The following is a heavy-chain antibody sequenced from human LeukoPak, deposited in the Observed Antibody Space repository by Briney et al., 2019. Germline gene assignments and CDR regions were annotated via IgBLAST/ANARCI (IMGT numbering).Heavy chain of an antibody. D-gene: IGHD6-6*01. CDR3: AKPSIPARPFLTYLYYYLDV. J-gene: IGHJ6*03. CDR2: VSGTGDKT. Sequence: PGGSLRLSCVASEFTFSRFAMSWVRQAPGRGLEWLSSVSGTGDKTHYTDSVKGRFTISRDNSKNTLYLHMSALRAADTAVYYCAKPSIPARPFLTYLYYYLDVWGEGTTVIVSS. V-gene: IGHV3-23*01. CDR1: EFTFSRFA.